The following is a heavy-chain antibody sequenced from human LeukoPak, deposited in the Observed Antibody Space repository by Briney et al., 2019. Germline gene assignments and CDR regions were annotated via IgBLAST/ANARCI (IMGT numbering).Heavy chain of an antibody. CDR1: GFTFSTYT. J-gene: IGHJ6*04. CDR2: ISSSGRNI. V-gene: IGHV3-21*01. CDR3: AKAYGSRLLKGDHQNMDV. Sequence: KAGGSLRLSCAASGFTFSTYTMNWVRQAPGKGLEWVSSISSSGRNIYYADSVKGRFTISRDNSNNSLYLQMSSLRAEDTAVYYCAKAYGSRLLKGDHQNMDVWGKGTTVIVSS. D-gene: IGHD2-21*02.